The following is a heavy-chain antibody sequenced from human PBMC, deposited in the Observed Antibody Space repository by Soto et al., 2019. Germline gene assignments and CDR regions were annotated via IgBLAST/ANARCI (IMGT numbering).Heavy chain of an antibody. CDR3: ARDFTYRGYGDY. J-gene: IGHJ4*02. D-gene: IGHD6-13*01. Sequence: GGSLRLSCAASGFTFSSYAMHWVRQAPGKGLEWVAVISYDGSNKYYADSAKGRFTISRDNPKNTLYLQMNSLRAEDTAVYYCARDFTYRGYGDYWGQGTLVTVSS. V-gene: IGHV3-30-3*01. CDR1: GFTFSSYA. CDR2: ISYDGSNK.